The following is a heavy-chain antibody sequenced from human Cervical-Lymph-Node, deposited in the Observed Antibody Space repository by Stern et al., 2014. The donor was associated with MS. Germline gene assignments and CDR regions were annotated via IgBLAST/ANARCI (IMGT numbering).Heavy chain of an antibody. V-gene: IGHV1-18*04. CDR1: GYTFTSYG. D-gene: IGHD3-3*01. CDR2: ISAYNGNT. J-gene: IGHJ6*02. CDR3: ARDVTDFWSGSPYYYYGMDV. Sequence: VQLVQSGAEVKKPGASVKVSCKASGYTFTSYGINWVRQAPGQGLEWMGWISAYNGNTNYAQKLQGRVTMTTDTSTSTAYMELRSLRSDDTAVYYCARDVTDFWSGSPYYYYGMDVWGQGTTVTVSS.